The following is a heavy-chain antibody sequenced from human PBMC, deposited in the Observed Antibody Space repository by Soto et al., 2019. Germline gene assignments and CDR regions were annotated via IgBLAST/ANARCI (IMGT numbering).Heavy chain of an antibody. CDR2: IHDTGRT. J-gene: IGHJ4*02. D-gene: IGHD3-16*02. CDR1: GDSLSTYY. CDR3: ARESVSGTYRFDS. Sequence: SETLSLTCTVSGDSLSTYYWSWIRQPAGERLEWIGRIHDTGRTNYNPSLKSRVTMSVDTSKNQFSLRVNSVTAADTAVYYCARESVSGTYRFDSWGQGTLVTSPQ. V-gene: IGHV4-4*07.